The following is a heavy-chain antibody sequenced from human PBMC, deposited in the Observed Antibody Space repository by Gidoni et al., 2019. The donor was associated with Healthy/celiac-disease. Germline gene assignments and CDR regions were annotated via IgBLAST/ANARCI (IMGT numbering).Heavy chain of an antibody. D-gene: IGHD3-10*01. J-gene: IGHJ4*02. CDR3: ARAGYGGEYYFDY. Sequence: EVQLVESGGGLIQPGGSLRLSCAASGFTVSSNYMSWVRQAPGKGLEWVSVIYSGGSTYYADSVKGRFTISRDNSKNTLYLQMNSLRAEDTAVYYCARAGYGGEYYFDYWGQGTLVTVSS. V-gene: IGHV3-53*01. CDR1: GFTVSSNY. CDR2: IYSGGST.